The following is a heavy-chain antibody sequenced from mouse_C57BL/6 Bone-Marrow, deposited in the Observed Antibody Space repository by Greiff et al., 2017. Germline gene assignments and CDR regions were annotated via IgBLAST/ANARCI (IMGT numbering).Heavy chain of an antibody. Sequence: EVQVVESGEGLVKPGGSLKLSCAASGFTFSSYAMSWVRQTPEKRLEWVAYISSGGDYIYYADTVTGRFTISRDNARNTLYLQMSSLKSENTAMDYCTRVLLSFDYWGQGTTLTVSS. CDR2: ISSGGDYI. V-gene: IGHV5-9-1*02. CDR3: TRVLLSFDY. CDR1: GFTFSSYA. J-gene: IGHJ2*01.